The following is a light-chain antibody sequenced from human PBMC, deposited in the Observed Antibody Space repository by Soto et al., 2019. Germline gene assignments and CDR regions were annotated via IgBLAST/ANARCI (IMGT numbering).Light chain of an antibody. CDR2: EVN. CDR1: SSDIGAYNY. V-gene: IGLV2-8*01. CDR3: TSYGGRDNLM. J-gene: IGLJ3*02. Sequence: QSALTQPPSASGSPGQSVTISCTGTSSDIGAYNYVSWFQQHPGEAPKLIISEVNKRPSGVPDRFSGSKSGNTASVTVSGLQAEDEADYYCTSYGGRDNLMFGGGTKLTVL.